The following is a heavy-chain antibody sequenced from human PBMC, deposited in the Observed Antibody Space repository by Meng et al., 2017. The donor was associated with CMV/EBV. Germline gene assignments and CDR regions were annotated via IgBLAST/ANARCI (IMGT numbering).Heavy chain of an antibody. CDR3: ARESSGFPLDY. V-gene: IGHV4-4*07. CDR2: ITTSGGT. D-gene: IGHD3-22*01. Sequence: LTGMVSGGSMSGHHGGGSRQPAGKGLEWLGRITTSGGTDYNPSLKSRVTVSIDTSKNQFSLILSSVTAADTAVYYCARESSGFPLDYWGQGTLVTVSS. CDR1: GGSMSGHH. J-gene: IGHJ4*02.